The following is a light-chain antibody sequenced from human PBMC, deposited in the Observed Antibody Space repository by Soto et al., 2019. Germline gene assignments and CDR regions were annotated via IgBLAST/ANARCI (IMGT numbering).Light chain of an antibody. Sequence: QSALTQPASVSGSPGQSITISCTGTSSDVGGYKYVSGYQPHPGKSPKLMIYEVTNLPSGVSNRFSGSKSGNTASLTTSGLHSEVEADYYCYSYTSSSTHQVFGTEIKLTVL. CDR2: EVT. J-gene: IGLJ1*01. CDR3: YSYTSSSTHQV. V-gene: IGLV2-14*01. CDR1: SSDVGGYKY.